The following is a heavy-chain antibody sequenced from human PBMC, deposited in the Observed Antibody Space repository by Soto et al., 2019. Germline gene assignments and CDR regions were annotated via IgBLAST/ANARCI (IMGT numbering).Heavy chain of an antibody. J-gene: IGHJ1*01. CDR3: ENRVADITFFPH. D-gene: IGHD1-20*01. CDR2: ISGNGRVT. V-gene: IGHV3-23*01. CDR1: GLTFSHNA. Sequence: EVQLLESGGGLVQPGGSLRLSCAASGLTFSHNAMSWVRQAPGTGLEWVSTISGNGRVTYYTDSVKGRFTISRDNSKNTCYMQMNSLRAEDTAVYYGENRVADITFFPHWGHGTLVTVS.